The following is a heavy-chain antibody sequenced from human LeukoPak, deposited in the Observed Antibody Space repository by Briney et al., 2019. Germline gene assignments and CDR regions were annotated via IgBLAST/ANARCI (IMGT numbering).Heavy chain of an antibody. D-gene: IGHD3-22*01. CDR1: GSRFSSYA. J-gene: IGHJ3*02. Sequence: GGSLRLSCVVSGSRFSSYAMNWVRQSPERGLEWVSAISGTGGSTSYAGSLKGRFTISRDNSKNTLYLQMGSLTAEDTAVYYCXXXXGRDYEDRAFDIWGQGTMVTVPS. CDR3: XXXXGRDYEDRAFDI. V-gene: IGHV3-23*01. CDR2: ISGTGGST.